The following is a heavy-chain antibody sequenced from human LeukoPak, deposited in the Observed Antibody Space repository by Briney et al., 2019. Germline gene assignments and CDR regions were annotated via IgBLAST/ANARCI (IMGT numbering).Heavy chain of an antibody. V-gene: IGHV1-46*01. J-gene: IGHJ4*02. CDR3: ARSSNDFWSGYSTFDY. CDR2: INPSGGST. CDR1: GYTFTSYY. Sequence: GASVKVSCKASGYTFTSYYMHWVRQAPGQGLEWMGIINPSGGSTSYAQKFQGRVTMTRDTSTSTVYMELSSLRSEDTAVYYCARSSNDFWSGYSTFDYWGQGTLVTVS. D-gene: IGHD3-3*01.